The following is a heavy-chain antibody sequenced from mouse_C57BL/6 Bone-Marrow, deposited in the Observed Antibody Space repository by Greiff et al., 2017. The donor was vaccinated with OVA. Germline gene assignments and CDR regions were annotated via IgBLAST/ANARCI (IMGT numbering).Heavy chain of an antibody. D-gene: IGHD1-1*01. V-gene: IGHV5-12*01. CDR1: GFTFSDYY. J-gene: IGHJ4*01. CDR2: ISNGGGRT. CDR3: ARHYYGRGDY. Sequence: EVQLVESGGGLVQPGGSLKLSCAASGFTFSDYYMYWVRQTPEKRLEWVAYISNGGGRTYYPDTVKGRFTISRDNAKNTLYLQMSRLKSEDTAMYYCARHYYGRGDYWGQGTSVTVSS.